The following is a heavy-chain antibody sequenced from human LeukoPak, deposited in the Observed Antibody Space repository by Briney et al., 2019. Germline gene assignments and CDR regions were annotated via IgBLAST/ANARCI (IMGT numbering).Heavy chain of an antibody. CDR1: GYSFTFYW. V-gene: IGHV5-51*01. Sequence: GDSVKILCKRWGYSFTFYWIGGAPNMTGGAREWMGIIYPGDSDIRYSPCFQGQHTISADKSISTAYLQWSSLKASVTAMYYCARLYGSGSADYWGQGTLVTVSS. J-gene: IGHJ4*02. D-gene: IGHD3-10*01. CDR2: IYPGDSDI. CDR3: ARLYGSGSADY.